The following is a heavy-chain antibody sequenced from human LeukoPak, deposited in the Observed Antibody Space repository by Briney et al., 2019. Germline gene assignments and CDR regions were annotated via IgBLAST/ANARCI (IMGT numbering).Heavy chain of an antibody. CDR3: ARDRWLGREGP. CDR1: GYTFTTYG. CDR2: ISPNDGNT. Sequence: ASVTVSCKASGYTFTTYGITWVRQAPGQGLEWMGWISPNDGNTDNAPKLQGRVTMTTDTSTTTAYMDLRNLKSDDTAVYYCARDRWLGREGPWGQGTLVSVPS. J-gene: IGHJ5*02. V-gene: IGHV1-18*01. D-gene: IGHD4-23*01.